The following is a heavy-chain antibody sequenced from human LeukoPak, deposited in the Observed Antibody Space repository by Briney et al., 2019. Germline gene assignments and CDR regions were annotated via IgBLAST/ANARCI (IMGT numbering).Heavy chain of an antibody. Sequence: SDPLPLPCTVSGGSVRITTYFWRWLPHPPGKALEWFGSIYYSVTTYSNPSLKNRLTMSVDTSKSQFSLKLSSVTAADTAVYYCARPAVEVTLDGFDIWGEGTMVSVSS. CDR1: GGSVRITTYF. CDR2: IYYSVTT. V-gene: IGHV4-39*01. D-gene: IGHD6-19*01. CDR3: ARPAVEVTLDGFDI. J-gene: IGHJ3*02.